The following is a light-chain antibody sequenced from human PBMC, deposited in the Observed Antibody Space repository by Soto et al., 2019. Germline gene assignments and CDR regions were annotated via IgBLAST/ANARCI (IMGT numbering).Light chain of an antibody. Sequence: DIQMTQSPSTLSASVGDRVTITGRASKSISSWLAWYQQKPGKAPKLLIYDASSLESGVPSRFSGSGSGTEFTLTISSLQPDDFATYYCQQYNSYSLLTFGGGTKVEIK. CDR2: DAS. CDR1: KSISSW. CDR3: QQYNSYSLLT. J-gene: IGKJ4*01. V-gene: IGKV1-5*01.